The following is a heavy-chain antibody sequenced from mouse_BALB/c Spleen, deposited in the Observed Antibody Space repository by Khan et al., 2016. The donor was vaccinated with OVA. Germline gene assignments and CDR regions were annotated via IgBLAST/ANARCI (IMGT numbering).Heavy chain of an antibody. CDR2: INYSGNT. J-gene: IGHJ3*01. D-gene: IGHD2-4*01. V-gene: IGHV3-2*02. CDR1: GYSITSEYA. CDR3: ARKDYYDYDPFPY. Sequence: EVQLQESGPGLVKPSQSLSLTCTVTGYSITSEYAWNWIRQFPGNKLEWMGYINYSGNTRFNPSLKSRTYITRDTSKHQFFLQLNTETTEDTATYYCARKDYYDYDPFPYWGQGTLVTVSA.